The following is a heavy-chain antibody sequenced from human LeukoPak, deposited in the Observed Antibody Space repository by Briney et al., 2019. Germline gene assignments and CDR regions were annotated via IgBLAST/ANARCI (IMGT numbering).Heavy chain of an antibody. V-gene: IGHV3-33*01. CDR1: GCLFSAYG. CDR3: TRDRRGFSYGYWGFDY. J-gene: IGHJ4*02. Sequence: GRSLRLSCTASGCLFSAYGMHWVRQAPGKGLEWVAVIWYNGTNKYYADSVKGRFTISRDNSKNTLYLQMNSLRVEDTAVYYCTRDRRGFSYGYWGFDYWGQGTLVTVSS. CDR2: IWYNGTNK. D-gene: IGHD5-18*01.